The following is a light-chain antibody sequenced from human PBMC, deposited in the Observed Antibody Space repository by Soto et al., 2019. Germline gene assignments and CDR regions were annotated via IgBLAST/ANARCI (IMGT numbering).Light chain of an antibody. Sequence: MQTKTTLSASPGERVTLSCRASQSVASSVAWYQQKPGQAPRLILYGASTRATGFPARFSGSGSGTEFTLTISILQSEDFAVYLCQQYHYWPIAFGKGTRLQ. CDR2: GAS. J-gene: IGKJ5*01. CDR1: QSVASS. CDR3: QQYHYWPIA. V-gene: IGKV3-15*01.